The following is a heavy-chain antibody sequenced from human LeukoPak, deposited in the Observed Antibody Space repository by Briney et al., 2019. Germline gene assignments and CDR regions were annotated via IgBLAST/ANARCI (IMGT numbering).Heavy chain of an antibody. Sequence: ASVKVSCKASGYSFTGSAMNWVRQAPGQGLEWMGWINTNTGNPTYAQGFTGRFVFSLDTSVSTAYIQISSLKTEDTAVYFCARSQTYGDHPPFDYWGQGTLVTVSS. D-gene: IGHD4-17*01. J-gene: IGHJ4*02. CDR1: GYSFTGSA. V-gene: IGHV7-4-1*02. CDR3: ARSQTYGDHPPFDY. CDR2: INTNTGNP.